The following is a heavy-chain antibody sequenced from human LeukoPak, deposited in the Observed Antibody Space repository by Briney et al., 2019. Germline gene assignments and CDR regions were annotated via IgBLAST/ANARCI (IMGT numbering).Heavy chain of an antibody. J-gene: IGHJ6*02. CDR1: GFTFSSYA. CDR3: AREIIGFWSGYYRVDYYGMDV. D-gene: IGHD3-3*01. V-gene: IGHV3-30-3*01. CDR2: ISYDGSNK. Sequence: GGSLRLSCAASGFTFSSYAMHWVRQAPGKGLEWVAVISYDGSNKYYADSVKGRFTISRDNSKNTLYLQVNSLRAEDTAVYYCAREIIGFWSGYYRVDYYGMDVWGQGTTVTVSS.